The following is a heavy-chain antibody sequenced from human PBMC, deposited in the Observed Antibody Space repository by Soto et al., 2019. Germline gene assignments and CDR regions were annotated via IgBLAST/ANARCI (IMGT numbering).Heavy chain of an antibody. CDR2: IKQDGSEK. CDR3: ARVVMGGWYYFDY. Sequence: LRLSCAASGFTFSSYWMSWVRQAPGKGLEWVANIKQDGSEKYYVDSVKGRFTISRDNAKNSLYLQMNSLRAEDTAVYYCARVVMGGWYYFDYWGQGTLVTVSS. D-gene: IGHD6-19*01. J-gene: IGHJ4*02. V-gene: IGHV3-7*03. CDR1: GFTFSSYW.